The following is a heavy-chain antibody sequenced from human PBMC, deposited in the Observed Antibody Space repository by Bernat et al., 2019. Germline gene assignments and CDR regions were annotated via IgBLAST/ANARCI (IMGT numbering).Heavy chain of an antibody. Sequence: EVQLVESGGGLVQPGGSLRLSCAAPGFTFSSYAMSLVRQAPGKGLEWVSAISGSGGITYYADCVKGRFTNSRDNSKNTLYLQMNSLRAEDTAVYYCAKDIVVVPAAPFDYWGQGTLVTVSS. V-gene: IGHV3-23*04. CDR1: GFTFSSYA. J-gene: IGHJ4*02. CDR3: AKDIVVVPAAPFDY. D-gene: IGHD2-2*01. CDR2: ISGSGGIT.